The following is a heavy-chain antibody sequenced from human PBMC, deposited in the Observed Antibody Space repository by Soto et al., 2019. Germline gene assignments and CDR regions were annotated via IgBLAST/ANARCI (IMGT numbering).Heavy chain of an antibody. CDR1: GGSFSGYY. CDR2: INHSGST. D-gene: IGHD3-10*01. CDR3: ARRGITMVRGVIIGHYYYYYMDV. Sequence: SETLSLTCVVYGGSFSGYYWSWIRQPPGKGLEWIGEINHSGSTNYNPSLKSRVTISVDTSKNQFSLKLSSVTAADTAVYYCARRGITMVRGVIIGHYYYYYMDVWGKGTTVTVSS. V-gene: IGHV4-34*01. J-gene: IGHJ6*03.